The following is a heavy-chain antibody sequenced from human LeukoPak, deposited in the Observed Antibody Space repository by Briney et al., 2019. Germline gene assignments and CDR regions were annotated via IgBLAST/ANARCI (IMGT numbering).Heavy chain of an antibody. CDR1: GYTFTSYY. J-gene: IGHJ4*02. CDR2: INSSGGST. Sequence: ASVKVSCKASGYTFTSYYMHWVRQAPGQGLEWMGIINSSGGSTSYAQKFPGRVTMTRDMSTSTVYMELSSLRSEDTAVYSCAREGRRGYDSSGYYRKYSEIDYWGQGTLVTVSS. V-gene: IGHV1-46*01. D-gene: IGHD3-22*01. CDR3: AREGRRGYDSSGYYRKYSEIDY.